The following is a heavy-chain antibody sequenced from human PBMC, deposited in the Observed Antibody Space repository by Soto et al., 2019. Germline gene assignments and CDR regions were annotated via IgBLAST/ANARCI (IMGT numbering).Heavy chain of an antibody. V-gene: IGHV3-66*01. Sequence: AGGSLRLSCAASGFTVSSNYMSWVRQAPGKGLEWVSVIYSGGSTYYADSVKGRFTISRDNSKNTLYLQMNSLRAEDTAVYYCAREDIVVVPAANYYYYGMDVWGQGTTVTVSS. CDR2: IYSGGST. CDR3: AREDIVVVPAANYYYYGMDV. CDR1: GFTVSSNY. D-gene: IGHD2-2*01. J-gene: IGHJ6*02.